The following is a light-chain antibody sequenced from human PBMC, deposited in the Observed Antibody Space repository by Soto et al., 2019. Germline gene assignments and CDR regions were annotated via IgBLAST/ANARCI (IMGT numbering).Light chain of an antibody. J-gene: IGKJ4*01. CDR1: QSLSSSY. Sequence: LTQSQGTLSLSPGERATLSCRASQSLSSSYLAWYQQKPGQAPRLLIYGASSRATGIPDRFSGSGSGTDFTLTISRLEPEDFAVYYCQQFATSPLTFGGGTKVDIK. CDR3: QQFATSPLT. V-gene: IGKV3-20*01. CDR2: GAS.